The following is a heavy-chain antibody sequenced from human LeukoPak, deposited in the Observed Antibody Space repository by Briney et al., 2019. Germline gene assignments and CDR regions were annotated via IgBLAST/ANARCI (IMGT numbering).Heavy chain of an antibody. Sequence: ASVKVSCKASGYTFTGYYMHWVRQAPGQGLEWIGWINPNSGGTNYAQKFQGRVTMTRDTSISTAYMELSRLRSDDTAVYYCARAQWELLFYYFDYWGQGTLVTVSS. J-gene: IGHJ4*02. CDR3: ARAQWELLFYYFDY. V-gene: IGHV1-2*02. D-gene: IGHD1-26*01. CDR2: INPNSGGT. CDR1: GYTFTGYY.